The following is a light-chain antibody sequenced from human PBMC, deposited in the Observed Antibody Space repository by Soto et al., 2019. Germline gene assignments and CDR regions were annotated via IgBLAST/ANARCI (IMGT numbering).Light chain of an antibody. CDR2: AAS. J-gene: IGKJ1*01. CDR1: QSISSY. CDR3: QESYSTS. Sequence: DIQMTQYPSSLSASVGDRVTITCRASQSISSYLNWYQQKPGKAPKLLIYAASSLQSGVPSRFSGSGSGTDFTLTISSLQPEDIATYYCQESYSTSFGQGTKV. V-gene: IGKV1-39*01.